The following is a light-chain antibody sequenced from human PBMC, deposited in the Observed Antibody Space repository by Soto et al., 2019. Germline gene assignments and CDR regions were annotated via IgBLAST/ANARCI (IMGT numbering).Light chain of an antibody. Sequence: EIVLTQSPAALSLSPWERGTLSCRASQSVSTSLAWYQQTPGQAPRLLIYDASKRATGIPARFSGSGSGTDFTLTISSPEPEDSAVYYCQQRTNSLITFGQGTRLEIK. J-gene: IGKJ5*01. CDR3: QQRTNSLIT. V-gene: IGKV3-11*01. CDR2: DAS. CDR1: QSVSTS.